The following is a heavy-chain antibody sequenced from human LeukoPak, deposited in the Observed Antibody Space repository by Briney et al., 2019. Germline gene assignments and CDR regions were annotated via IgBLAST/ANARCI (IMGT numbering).Heavy chain of an antibody. J-gene: IGHJ4*02. D-gene: IGHD3-3*01. CDR2: INPTGGST. CDR3: ARDGVPGVYYFDY. CDR1: GYTFTSHY. V-gene: IGHV1-46*01. Sequence: ASVKVSCKASGYTFTSHYMHWVRQAPGQGLEWMGIINPTGGSTNYAQKFQGRVTMTRDMSTSTVYMELSSLRSEDTAVYYCARDGVPGVYYFDYWGQATLVTVSS.